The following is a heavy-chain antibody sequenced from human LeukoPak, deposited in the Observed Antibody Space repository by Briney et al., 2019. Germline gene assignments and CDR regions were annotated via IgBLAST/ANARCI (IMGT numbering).Heavy chain of an antibody. CDR3: AKHAESGYDRFDR. V-gene: IGHV4-59*08. D-gene: IGHD5-12*01. CDR1: GGSISSYY. Sequence: TSETLSLTCSVSGGSISSYYWSWIRQPPGKGLDWIGYIYYSGNINYKSPLKSRVTISGDTSKNQFSLKLSSVTAADTAMYYCAKHAESGYDRFDRWGQGTLVTVSS. CDR2: IYYSGNI. J-gene: IGHJ5*02.